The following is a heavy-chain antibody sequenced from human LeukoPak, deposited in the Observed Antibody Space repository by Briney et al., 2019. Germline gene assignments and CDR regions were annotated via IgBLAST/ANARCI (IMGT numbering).Heavy chain of an antibody. CDR3: AKERSGGRPFAD. CDR1: GFAFSSYG. V-gene: IGHV3-33*03. Sequence: GGSLRLSCAASGFAFSSYGMHWVRQAPGNGLEWVAVIWYDGSNKYYADSVKGRFTISRDISKNTLYLQMNSLRAEDTAVYYCAKERSGGRPFADWGQGTLVTVPS. CDR2: IWYDGSNK. D-gene: IGHD6-19*01. J-gene: IGHJ4*02.